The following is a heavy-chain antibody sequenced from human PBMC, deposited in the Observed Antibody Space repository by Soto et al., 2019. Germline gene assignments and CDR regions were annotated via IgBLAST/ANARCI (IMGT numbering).Heavy chain of an antibody. Sequence: GGSLRLSCAASGFTFSSYSMNWVRQAPGEGLEWVSSISSSSSYIYYADSVKGRFTISRDNAKNSLYLQMNSLRAEDTAVYYCARGLYYYDSSGYYSPWGQGTLVTVSS. CDR2: ISSSSSYI. J-gene: IGHJ5*02. D-gene: IGHD3-22*01. CDR3: ARGLYYYDSSGYYSP. V-gene: IGHV3-21*01. CDR1: GFTFSSYS.